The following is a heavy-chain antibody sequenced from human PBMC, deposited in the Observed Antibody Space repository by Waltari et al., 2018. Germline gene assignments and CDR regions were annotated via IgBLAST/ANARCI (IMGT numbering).Heavy chain of an antibody. CDR1: GYTFTDYG. V-gene: IGHV7-4-1*02. Sequence: QVQLVQSGSELMKPGASVKVSCTAPGYTFTDYGLNWVRQAPGQGLEWLGWINTNTANPTYAQGFTGRFVFSLDTSVTTAYLQISSLKAEDTGVYFCARGDWFYPWGQGTMVIVSS. J-gene: IGHJ5*02. CDR3: ARGDWFYP. CDR2: INTNTANP.